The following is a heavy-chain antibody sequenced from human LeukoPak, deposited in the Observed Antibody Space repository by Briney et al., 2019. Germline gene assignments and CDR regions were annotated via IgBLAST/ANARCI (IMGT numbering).Heavy chain of an antibody. CDR2: IHYSGST. CDR1: AGSISSYY. J-gene: IGHJ4*02. Sequence: PSETLSLTCTVSAGSISSYYWGWIRQPPGKGLEWIGSIHYSGSTYYNPSLKSRVTISVDTSKNQFSLKLSSVTAADTAVYYCARWRRGTPFVQQFFSRQNYFDYWGQGTLVTVSS. D-gene: IGHD3-3*01. CDR3: ARWRRGTPFVQQFFSRQNYFDY. V-gene: IGHV4-39*01.